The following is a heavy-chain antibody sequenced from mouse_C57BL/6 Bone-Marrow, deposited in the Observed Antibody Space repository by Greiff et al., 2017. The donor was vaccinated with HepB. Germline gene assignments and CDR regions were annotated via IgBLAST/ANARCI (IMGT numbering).Heavy chain of an antibody. J-gene: IGHJ2*01. V-gene: IGHV1-81*01. Sequence: VQLQQSGAELARPGASVKLSCKASGYTFTSYGISWVKQRTGQGLEWIGEIYPRSGNTYYNEKFKGKATLTADKSSSTAYMELSSLTSEDSAVYFCARGLWLRRYYFDYWGQGTTLTVSS. CDR3: ARGLWLRRYYFDY. D-gene: IGHD2-2*01. CDR2: IYPRSGNT. CDR1: GYTFTSYG.